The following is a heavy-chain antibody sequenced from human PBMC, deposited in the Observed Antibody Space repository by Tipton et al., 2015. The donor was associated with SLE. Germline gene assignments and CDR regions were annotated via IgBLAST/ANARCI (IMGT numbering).Heavy chain of an antibody. V-gene: IGHV3-48*01. D-gene: IGHD3-16*01. CDR2: ISSSSSTI. J-gene: IGHJ4*02. CDR1: GFTFSSYA. Sequence: SLRLSCAASGFTFSSYAMSWVRQAPGKGLEWVSYISSSSSTIYYADSVKGRFTISRDNAKNSLYLQMNSLRAEDTAVYYCARDGGAADYWGQGTLVTVSS. CDR3: ARDGGAADY.